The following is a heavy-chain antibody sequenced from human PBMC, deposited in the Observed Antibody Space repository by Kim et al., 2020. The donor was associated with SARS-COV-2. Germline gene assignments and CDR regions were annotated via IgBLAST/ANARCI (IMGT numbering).Heavy chain of an antibody. D-gene: IGHD4-17*01. CDR2: ISSSGTTI. J-gene: IGHJ4*02. V-gene: IGHV3-48*03. CDR1: GFTFSSCE. Sequence: GGSLRLSCTASGFTFSSCEMNWVRQAPGKGLEWVSYISSSGTTIYYAGSVKGRFTISRDNAKNSLYLQMNSLRGEDMAVYYCASSSPVTTLSANYWGQGTLVTVSS. CDR3: ASSSPVTTLSANY.